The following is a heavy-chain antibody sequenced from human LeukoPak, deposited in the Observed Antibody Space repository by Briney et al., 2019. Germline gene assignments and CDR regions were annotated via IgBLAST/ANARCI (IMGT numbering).Heavy chain of an antibody. CDR1: GFTISSNS. V-gene: IGHV3-48*04. Sequence: GGSLRLSCAASGFTISSNSMSWVRQAPGKGLEWVSYISSSGSTIYYADSVKGRFTISRDNAKNSLYLQMNSLRAEDTAVYYCARIYYGDYAHFDYWGQGTLVTVSS. D-gene: IGHD4-17*01. CDR3: ARIYYGDYAHFDY. J-gene: IGHJ4*02. CDR2: ISSSGSTI.